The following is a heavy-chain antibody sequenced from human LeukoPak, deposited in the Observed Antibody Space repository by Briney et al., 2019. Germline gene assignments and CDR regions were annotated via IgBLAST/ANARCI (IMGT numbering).Heavy chain of an antibody. V-gene: IGHV3-30*04. J-gene: IGHJ4*02. D-gene: IGHD3-22*01. CDR1: GFTFSTYA. CDR3: ASPPMKYYYDSSGYLY. CDR2: ISYDGSSK. Sequence: GGSLRLSCAASGFTFSTYAMHWVRQAPGKGLEWVAVISYDGSSKYYADSVKGRFTISRDNSKNTLYLQMNSLRAEDTAVYYCASPPMKYYYDSSGYLYWGQGTLVTVSS.